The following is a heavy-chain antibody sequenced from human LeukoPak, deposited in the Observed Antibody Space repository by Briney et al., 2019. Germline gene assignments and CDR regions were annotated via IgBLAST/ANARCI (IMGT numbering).Heavy chain of an antibody. Sequence: SQTLSLTCTVSGGSISSGDYYWSWIRQPPRKGLEWIGYIYYSGSTYYNPSLKSRVTISVDTSKNQFSLKLSSVTAADTAVYYCARPRIAAAGTGDWFDPWGQGTLVTVSS. CDR2: IYYSGST. J-gene: IGHJ5*02. CDR1: GGSISSGDYY. CDR3: ARPRIAAAGTGDWFDP. D-gene: IGHD6-13*01. V-gene: IGHV4-30-4*08.